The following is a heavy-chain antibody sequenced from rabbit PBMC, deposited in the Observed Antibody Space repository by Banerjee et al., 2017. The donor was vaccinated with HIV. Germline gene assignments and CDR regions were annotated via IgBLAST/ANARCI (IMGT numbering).Heavy chain of an antibody. CDR1: GLDFSTSG. CDR3: ARMISFDDYNVPNYFGL. Sequence: QQQLVESGGGLVKPGASLTLTCKASGLDFSTSGISWVRQAPGKGLEWIAYIYPDYDSTDYATWVNGRISISFDNAQNTVDLQMNSLTAADTATYFCARMISFDDYNVPNYFGLWGPGTLVTVS. CDR2: IYPDYDST. V-gene: IGHV1S47*01. J-gene: IGHJ4*01. D-gene: IGHD2-1*01.